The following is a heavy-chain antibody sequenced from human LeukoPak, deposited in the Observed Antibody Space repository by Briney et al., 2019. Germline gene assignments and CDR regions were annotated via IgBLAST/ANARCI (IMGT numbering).Heavy chain of an antibody. Sequence: PGGSLRLSYAASCFTINNHYISWLRQAPGKGLEWVSLIYGGGGTYYADSVQGRFTIPTDNSKNTVYLQMNNVRVEDTAVYYYARGIRRNYSPPDYWGQGTLVTVSS. V-gene: IGHV3-53*01. CDR3: ARGIRRNYSPPDY. CDR1: CFTINNHY. CDR2: IYGGGGT. D-gene: IGHD1-7*01. J-gene: IGHJ4*02.